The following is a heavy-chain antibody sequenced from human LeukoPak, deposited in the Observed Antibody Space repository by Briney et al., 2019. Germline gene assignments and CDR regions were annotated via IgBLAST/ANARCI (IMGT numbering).Heavy chain of an antibody. CDR2: ISYHGRNK. Sequence: GRSLRLSCAASGFTFSSYCMHCVREAPGKGRECGAVISYHGRNKYYAESLKGRFTISRDNSKNTLYLQMNSLRAEDTAVYYCAKVGHYCSSTSCYAPATFDYWGQGTLVTVSS. V-gene: IGHV3-30*18. CDR3: AKVGHYCSSTSCYAPATFDY. CDR1: GFTFSSYC. D-gene: IGHD2-2*01. J-gene: IGHJ4*02.